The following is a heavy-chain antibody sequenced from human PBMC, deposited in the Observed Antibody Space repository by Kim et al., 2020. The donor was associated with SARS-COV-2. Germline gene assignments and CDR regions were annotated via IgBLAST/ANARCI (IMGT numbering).Heavy chain of an antibody. D-gene: IGHD6-13*01. CDR2: IYYSGST. CDR3: ARSIAAAPRHYYYGMDV. V-gene: IGHV4-59*01. J-gene: IGHJ6*02. CDR1: GGSISSYY. Sequence: SETLSLTCTVSGGSISSYYWSWIRQPPGKGLEWIGYIYYSGSTNYNPSLKSRVTISVDTSKNQFSLKLSSVTAADTAVYYCARSIAAAPRHYYYGMDVWGQGTTVTVSS.